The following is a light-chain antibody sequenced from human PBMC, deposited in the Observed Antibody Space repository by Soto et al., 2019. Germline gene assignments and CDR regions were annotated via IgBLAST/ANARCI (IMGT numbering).Light chain of an antibody. J-gene: IGLJ1*01. CDR1: SSDVGGYNY. CDR3: SSYTSSSTLKV. Sequence: QSAVTQPASVSGSPGQSITISCTGTSSDVGGYNYVSWYQQHPGKAPKLMIYDVSNRPSGVSNRFSGSKSGNTASLTISGLQAEDEADYYCSSYTSSSTLKVFGTGTKVTVL. CDR2: DVS. V-gene: IGLV2-14*01.